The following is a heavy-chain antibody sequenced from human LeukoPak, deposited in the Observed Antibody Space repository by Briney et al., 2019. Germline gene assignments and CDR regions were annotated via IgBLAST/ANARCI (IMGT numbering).Heavy chain of an antibody. CDR3: AGLSVPPMSPIDY. J-gene: IGHJ4*02. CDR1: GGSISSSSYY. D-gene: IGHD3-10*02. V-gene: IGHV4-39*01. CDR2: IYYSGST. Sequence: SETLSLTCTVSGGSISSSSYYWGWIRQPPGKGLEWIGSIYYSGSTYYNPSLKSRVTISVDTSKNQFSLKLSSVTAADTAVYYCAGLSVPPMSPIDYWGQGTLVTVSS.